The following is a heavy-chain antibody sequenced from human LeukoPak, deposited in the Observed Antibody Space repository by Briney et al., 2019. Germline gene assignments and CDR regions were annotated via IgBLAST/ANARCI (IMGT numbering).Heavy chain of an antibody. D-gene: IGHD6-13*01. Sequence: GASVKVSCKASGYTFTSYDINWVRQATGQGLEWMGWMNPNSGNTGYAQKFQGRVTITRNTSISTAYMELSSLRSEDTAVYYCARDISQQLVQIEYYYYGMDVWGQGTTVTVSS. CDR1: GYTFTSYD. J-gene: IGHJ6*02. V-gene: IGHV1-8*03. CDR3: ARDISQQLVQIEYYYYGMDV. CDR2: MNPNSGNT.